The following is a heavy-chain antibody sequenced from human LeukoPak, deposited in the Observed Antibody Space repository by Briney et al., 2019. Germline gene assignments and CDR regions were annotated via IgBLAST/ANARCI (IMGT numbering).Heavy chain of an antibody. CDR3: AKWGCSGGSCYPFDY. CDR1: GFTFSSYA. D-gene: IGHD2-15*01. J-gene: IGHJ4*02. CDR2: INASGGST. Sequence: GGSLRLSCAASGFTFSSYAINWVRQAPGKGLEWVSSINASGGSTYYADSVKGRFTISRDNSKNTLYLQMNSLRAEDTAVYYCAKWGCSGGSCYPFDYWGQGTLVTVSS. V-gene: IGHV3-23*01.